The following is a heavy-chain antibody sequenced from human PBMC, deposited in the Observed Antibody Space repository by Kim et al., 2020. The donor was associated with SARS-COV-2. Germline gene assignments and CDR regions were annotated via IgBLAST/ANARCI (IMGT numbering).Heavy chain of an antibody. J-gene: IGHJ6*02. CDR1: GYTFSIYA. Sequence: ASVKVSCKASGYTFSIYAMNWLRQAPGQGLEWMGWINTNTGNPTYARGFTGRFVFSLDTSFSTAYLQISSLKAEDTAVYYCARDTRELLRSGYYYGMDVWGQGTTVTVSS. V-gene: IGHV7-4-1*02. D-gene: IGHD1-26*01. CDR3: ARDTRELLRSGYYYGMDV. CDR2: INTNTGNP.